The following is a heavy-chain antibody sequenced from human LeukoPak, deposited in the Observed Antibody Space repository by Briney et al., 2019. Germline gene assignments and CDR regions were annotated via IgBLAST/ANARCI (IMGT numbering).Heavy chain of an antibody. CDR3: AKDGSTGPNYYYYYYMDV. Sequence: GGSLRLSCAASGFTFSSYWMSWVRQAPGKGLEWVANIKQDGSEKYYADSVKGRFTISRDNSKNTLYLQMNSLRAEDTAVYYCAKDGSTGPNYYYYYYMDVWGKGTTVTVSS. D-gene: IGHD5/OR15-5a*01. CDR2: IKQDGSEK. CDR1: GFTFSSYW. V-gene: IGHV3-7*01. J-gene: IGHJ6*03.